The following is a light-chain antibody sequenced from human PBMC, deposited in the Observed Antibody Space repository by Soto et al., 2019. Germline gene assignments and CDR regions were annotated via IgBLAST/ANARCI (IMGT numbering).Light chain of an antibody. Sequence: QSALTQPASVSGSPGQSITISCTGTSRDVGGYNYVSWYQQHPGKAPKLMIYDVRNRPSGVSNRFSGSKSVNTASLTISGLQDEDEADYYCSSYTTISTDVFGAGTKLTVL. CDR1: SRDVGGYNY. CDR2: DVR. J-gene: IGLJ1*01. V-gene: IGLV2-14*01. CDR3: SSYTTISTDV.